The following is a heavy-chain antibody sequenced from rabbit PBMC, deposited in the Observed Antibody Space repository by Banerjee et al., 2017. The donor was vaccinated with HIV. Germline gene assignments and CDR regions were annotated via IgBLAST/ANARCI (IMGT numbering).Heavy chain of an antibody. CDR3: ARSTNIVSPTRLDL. CDR1: GFSFSSSHY. CDR2: IYAGSSGST. J-gene: IGHJ3*01. V-gene: IGHV1S45*01. Sequence: QEQLEESGGDLVKPEGSLTLTCTASGFSFSSSHYISWVRQAPGKGLEWIGCIYAGSSGSTYYASGAKGRFTISKTSSTTVTLQLNSLTAADTATYFCARSTNIVSPTRLDLWGQGTLVTVS.